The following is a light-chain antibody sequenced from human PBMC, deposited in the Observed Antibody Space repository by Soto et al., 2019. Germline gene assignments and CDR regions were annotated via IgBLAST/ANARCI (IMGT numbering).Light chain of an antibody. J-gene: IGLJ2*01. CDR3: SSYRSSNTLL. Sequence: QSALTQPASVSGSPGQSITISCTGTSSDVGDYDYVSWYQQYAGKAPKMMIYEVSNRHSGVSNRFSGSKSGNTASLTISGLQAEDEADYYCSSYRSSNTLLFGGGTKVTVL. V-gene: IGLV2-14*01. CDR1: SSDVGDYDY. CDR2: EVS.